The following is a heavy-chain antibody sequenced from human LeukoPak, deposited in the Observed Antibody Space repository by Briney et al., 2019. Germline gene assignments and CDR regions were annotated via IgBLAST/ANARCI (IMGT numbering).Heavy chain of an antibody. V-gene: IGHV3-9*01. CDR3: AKDIYSSSPYGMDV. CDR2: ISWNSGGI. CDR1: GFTFDDYA. Sequence: GRSLRLSCAASGFTFDDYAMHWVRQAPGKGLEWVSGISWNSGGIGYADSVKGRFTISRDNAKNSLYLQMNSLRAEDTALYYCAKDIYSSSPYGMDVWGQGTTVTVSS. D-gene: IGHD6-13*01. J-gene: IGHJ6*02.